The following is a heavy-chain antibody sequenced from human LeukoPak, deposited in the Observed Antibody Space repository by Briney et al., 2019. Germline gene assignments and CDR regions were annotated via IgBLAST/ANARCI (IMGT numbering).Heavy chain of an antibody. CDR3: ATSSAAPANM. CDR2: INQDASAK. D-gene: IGHD2-2*01. CDR1: GFTLSTYW. J-gene: IGHJ4*02. Sequence: PGGSLRLSCAVSGFTLSTYWMGWVRHAPGKGLEWVANINQDASAKYYVDSVKGRFTISRDNAKNSLYLQMNSLRAEDTGVYYCATSSAAPANMWGQGTLVTVSS. V-gene: IGHV3-7*01.